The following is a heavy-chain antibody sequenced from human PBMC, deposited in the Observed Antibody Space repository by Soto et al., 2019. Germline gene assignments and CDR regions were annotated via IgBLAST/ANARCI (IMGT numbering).Heavy chain of an antibody. Sequence: GESLKISCKGPGYSFTSYWIGWVRQMPGKGLEWMGIIYPGDSDTRYSPYFQAQATISADKSISTAYLQWSSLKASDTAMYYCAREMATIDYYYGMDVWGQGTTVTVSS. V-gene: IGHV5-51*01. J-gene: IGHJ6*02. CDR3: AREMATIDYYYGMDV. CDR1: GYSFTSYW. D-gene: IGHD5-12*01. CDR2: IYPGDSDT.